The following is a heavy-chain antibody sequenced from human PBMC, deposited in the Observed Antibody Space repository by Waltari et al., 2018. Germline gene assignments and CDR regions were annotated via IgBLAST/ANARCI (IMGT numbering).Heavy chain of an antibody. Sequence: EVQLVESGGGLVKPGGSMRLSCAASGFTFSSYSMNWVRQATGKGLEWVSSISSSSSYIYYADSVKGRFTISRDNAKNSLYLQMNSLRAEDTAVYYCARDFSIFGVAIEDYGMDVWGQGTTVTVSS. D-gene: IGHD3-3*01. CDR3: ARDFSIFGVAIEDYGMDV. CDR2: ISSSSSYI. CDR1: GFTFSSYS. V-gene: IGHV3-21*01. J-gene: IGHJ6*02.